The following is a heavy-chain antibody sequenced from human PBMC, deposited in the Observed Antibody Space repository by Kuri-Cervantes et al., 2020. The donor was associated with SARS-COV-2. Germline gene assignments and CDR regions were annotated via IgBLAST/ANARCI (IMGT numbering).Heavy chain of an antibody. J-gene: IGHJ6*02. CDR3: TSRTMDV. Sequence: GESLKISCAASGFTFSGSAMHWVRQASGKGLEWVGRIRSKANSYATAYAASVKGRFTISRDDLKNTAYLQMNSLKTEDTAVYYCTSRTMDVWGQGTTVTVSS. CDR2: IRSKANSYAT. CDR1: GFTFSGSA. V-gene: IGHV3-73*01.